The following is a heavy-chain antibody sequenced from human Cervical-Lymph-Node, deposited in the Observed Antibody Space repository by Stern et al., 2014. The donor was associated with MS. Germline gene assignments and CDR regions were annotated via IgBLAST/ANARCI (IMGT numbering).Heavy chain of an antibody. J-gene: IGHJ5*02. Sequence: VQLVESGAEVKKPGASVKGSCKASGYTFTSYDINWVRQATGQGLQWMGWMNPNSGNTGYAQKFQGRVTMTRNTSISTAYMELSSLRSEDTAVYYCARGRYCSSTSCDTNWFDPWGQGTLVTVSS. CDR1: GYTFTSYD. V-gene: IGHV1-8*01. CDR2: MNPNSGNT. D-gene: IGHD2-2*02. CDR3: ARGRYCSSTSCDTNWFDP.